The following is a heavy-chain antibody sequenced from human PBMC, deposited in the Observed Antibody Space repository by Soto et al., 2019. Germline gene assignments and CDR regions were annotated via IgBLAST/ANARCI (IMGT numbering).Heavy chain of an antibody. CDR1: GGSISRYS. J-gene: IGHJ4*02. CDR2: IYYSGST. V-gene: IGHV4-59*01. Sequence: QVQPQEAGPGLVKPSETLSLPCTVSGGSISRYSWSWIRQPPGKGLEWIGYIYYSGSTNYNPSLKSRVTISVDTSKNQFSLKLSSVTAADTAVYYCARSDGRYWGQGTLVTVAS. CDR3: ARSDGRY.